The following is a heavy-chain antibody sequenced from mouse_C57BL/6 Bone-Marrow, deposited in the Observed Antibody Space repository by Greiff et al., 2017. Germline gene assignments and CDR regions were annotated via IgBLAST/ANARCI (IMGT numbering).Heavy chain of an antibody. D-gene: IGHD2-4*01. CDR2: IDPSDSYT. V-gene: IGHV1-50*01. J-gene: IGHJ3*01. CDR3: ASEEDDYPFAY. CDR1: GYTFTSYW. Sequence: QVQLQQPGAELVKPGASVKLSCKASGYTFTSYWMQWVKQRPGQGLEWIGEIDPSDSYTNYNQKFKGKATLTVDTSSSTAYMQLSSLTSEDSAVYYCASEEDDYPFAYWGQGTLVTVSA.